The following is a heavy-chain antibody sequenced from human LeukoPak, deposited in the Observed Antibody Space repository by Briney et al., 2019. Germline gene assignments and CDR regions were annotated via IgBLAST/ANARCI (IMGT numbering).Heavy chain of an antibody. J-gene: IGHJ6*02. CDR2: INPHSGGT. V-gene: IGHV1-2*02. CDR3: ARANSSGWYVVYYYYGMDV. D-gene: IGHD6-19*01. CDR1: GYTFTGYF. Sequence: ASVKVSCKASGYTFTGYFIHWVRQAPGQGLEWLGWINPHSGGTNYAQNFQDRVTMTRDTSNSTAYMELSSLRSEDTAVYYCARANSSGWYVVYYYYGMDVWGQGTTVTVSS.